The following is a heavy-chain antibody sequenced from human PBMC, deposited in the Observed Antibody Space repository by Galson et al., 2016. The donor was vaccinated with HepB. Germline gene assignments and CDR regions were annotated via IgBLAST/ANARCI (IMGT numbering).Heavy chain of an antibody. CDR3: ARLYYYDSSGYSDVFDI. J-gene: IGHJ3*02. CDR1: GFSLSTSGVG. V-gene: IGHV2-5*02. Sequence: PALVKPTQTLTPTCTFSGFSLSTSGVGVGWIRQPPGKALEWLALIYWDDDKRYSPSLKSRLTITKDTSKNQVVLTMTNMDPVDTATYYCARLYYYDSSGYSDVFDIWGQGTMVTVAS. CDR2: IYWDDDK. D-gene: IGHD3-22*01.